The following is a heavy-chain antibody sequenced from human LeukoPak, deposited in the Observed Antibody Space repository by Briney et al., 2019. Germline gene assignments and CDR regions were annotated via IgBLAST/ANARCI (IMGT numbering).Heavy chain of an antibody. D-gene: IGHD5-18*01. CDR1: GGSFSGYY. CDR2: INHSGST. J-gene: IGHJ3*02. V-gene: IGHV4-34*01. CDR3: ARGKDTAMGTAFDI. Sequence: NPSETLSLTCAVYGGSFSGYYWSWIRQPPGKGLEWIGEINHSGSTNYNPSLKSRVTISVGTSKNQFSLKLSSVTAADTAVYYCARGKDTAMGTAFDIWGQGTMVTVSS.